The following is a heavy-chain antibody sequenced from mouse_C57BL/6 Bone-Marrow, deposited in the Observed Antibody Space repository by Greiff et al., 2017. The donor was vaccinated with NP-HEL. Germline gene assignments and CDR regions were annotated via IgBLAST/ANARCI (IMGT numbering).Heavy chain of an antibody. Sequence: QVQLQQSGAELVRPGTSVKMSCKASGYTFTNYWIGWAKQRPGHGLEWIGDIYPGGGYTNYTEKFKGKATLTADKSSSTAYMQFSSLTSEDSAIYYCARKGDYDGFDYWGQGTTLTVSS. CDR2: IYPGGGYT. V-gene: IGHV1-63*01. CDR1: GYTFTNYW. J-gene: IGHJ2*01. D-gene: IGHD2-4*01. CDR3: ARKGDYDGFDY.